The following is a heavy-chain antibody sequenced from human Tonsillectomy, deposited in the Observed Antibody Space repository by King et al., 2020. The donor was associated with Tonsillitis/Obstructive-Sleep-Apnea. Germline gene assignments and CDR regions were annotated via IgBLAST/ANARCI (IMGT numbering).Heavy chain of an antibody. CDR2: ISYDGSNK. D-gene: IGHD3-3*01. CDR3: ARDRGWSGYPSRDFDS. Sequence: VQLVESGGSVVRPGRSLRLSCAASEFTFSSYAMHWVRQAPGKGLEWVAVISYDGSNKHYADSVKGRFTISRDNSKNTLYLQMKSLRAENTAVYYCARDRGWSGYPSRDFDSWGQGTLVTVSS. J-gene: IGHJ4*02. V-gene: IGHV3-30*04. CDR1: EFTFSSYA.